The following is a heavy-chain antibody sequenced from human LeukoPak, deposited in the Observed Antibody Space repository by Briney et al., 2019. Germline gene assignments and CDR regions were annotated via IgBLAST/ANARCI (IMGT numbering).Heavy chain of an antibody. V-gene: IGHV4-34*01. J-gene: IGHJ6*03. CDR1: GGSFSGYY. D-gene: IGHD2-2*01. CDR3: ARGDIVVVPAAYYYYYYMDV. CDR2: INHSGST. Sequence: SETLSLTCAVYGGSFSGYYWSWIRQPPGKGLEWIGEINHSGSTNYNPSLKSRVTISVDTSKNQFSLKLSSVTAADTAVYYCARGDIVVVPAAYYYYYYMDVWGQGTTVTVSS.